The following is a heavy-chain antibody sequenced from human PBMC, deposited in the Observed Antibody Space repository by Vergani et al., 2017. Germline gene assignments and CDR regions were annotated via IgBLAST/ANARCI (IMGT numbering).Heavy chain of an antibody. J-gene: IGHJ5*02. D-gene: IGHD4-17*01. Sequence: QITLKESGPTLVKPTQTLTLTCTFSGFSLSTSGVGVGWIRQPPGKALEWLALIYWDDDKRYSPSLKSRLTITKDTSKNQVVLTMTNMDPVDTATYYCAHLPTGWVPGGPWFDPWGQGTLVTVSS. CDR1: GFSLSTSGVG. V-gene: IGHV2-5*02. CDR2: IYWDDDK. CDR3: AHLPTGWVPGGPWFDP.